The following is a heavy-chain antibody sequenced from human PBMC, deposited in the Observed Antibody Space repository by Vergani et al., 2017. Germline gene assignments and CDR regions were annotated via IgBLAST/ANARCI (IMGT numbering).Heavy chain of an antibody. CDR3: ARAAGMVVIDY. V-gene: IGHV1-2*06. Sequence: QVQLVQSGTEVKKPGASVNVSCKASGYTFTAHDIHWVRQAPGQGLEWMGRINPDDGATTYPPNFRGRVTVTGDTSISTAYMELRNLISDDTAIYYCARAAGMVVIDYWGQGSLVIVSS. CDR1: GYTFTAHD. J-gene: IGHJ4*02. D-gene: IGHD3-22*01. CDR2: INPDDGAT.